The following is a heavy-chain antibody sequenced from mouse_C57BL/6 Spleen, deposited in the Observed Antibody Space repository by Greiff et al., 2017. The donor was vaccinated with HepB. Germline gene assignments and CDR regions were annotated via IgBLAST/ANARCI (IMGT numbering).Heavy chain of an antibody. V-gene: IGHV3-6*01. J-gene: IGHJ3*01. D-gene: IGHD4-1*01. CDR1: GYSITSGYY. CDR2: ISYDGSN. CDR3: ARGTVTSWFAY. Sequence: ESGPGLVKPSQSLSLTCSVTGYSITSGYYWNWIRQFPGNKLEWMGYISYDGSNNYNPSLKNLISITRDTSKNQFFLKLNSVTTEDTATYYCARGTVTSWFAYWGQGTLVTVSA.